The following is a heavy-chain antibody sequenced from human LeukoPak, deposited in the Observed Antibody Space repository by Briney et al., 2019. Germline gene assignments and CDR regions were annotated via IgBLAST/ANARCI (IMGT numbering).Heavy chain of an antibody. J-gene: IGHJ4*02. V-gene: IGHV1-18*01. D-gene: IGHD1-26*01. CDR1: GYTFTSYD. CDR2: ISVYNGNT. Sequence: GASVKVSCKASGYTFTSYDITWARQAPGQGLEWMGWISVYNGNTKYAQKVEGRVTMTTDTSTSTAYMELRSLRSDDTAVYYCARSEVGALVDYWGQGTLVTVSS. CDR3: ARSEVGALVDY.